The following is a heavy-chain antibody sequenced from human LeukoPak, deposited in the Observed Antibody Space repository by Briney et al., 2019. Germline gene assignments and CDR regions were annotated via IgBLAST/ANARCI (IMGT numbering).Heavy chain of an antibody. J-gene: IGHJ4*02. D-gene: IGHD3-22*01. CDR3: ARGIGSGYPYYFDY. CDR1: GGSSTNYY. Sequence: SGTLSLTCTVSGGSSTNYYWSWIRQPAGKGLEYIGRIHNSGTTNYNPSLKSRVTMSMDTSKNQFSLNLTSVTAADTAVYYCARGIGSGYPYYFDYWGQGTLVSVSS. CDR2: IHNSGTT. V-gene: IGHV4-4*07.